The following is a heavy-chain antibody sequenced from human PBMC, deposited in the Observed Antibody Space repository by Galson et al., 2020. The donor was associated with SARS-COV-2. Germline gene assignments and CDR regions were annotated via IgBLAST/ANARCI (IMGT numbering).Heavy chain of an antibody. D-gene: IGHD2-2*01. J-gene: IGHJ4*02. CDR2: IYYNGIT. V-gene: IGHV4-30-4*01. CDR1: GGSISSDDYY. CDR3: ARGNKGLPATMFSNDY. Sequence: SETLSLTCTVSGGSISSDDYYWSWIRQPPGEGLQWIGYIYYNGITYDNPSLKSRIILSVDTSKNQFSLKLSSVTAADTAVYYCARGNKGLPATMFSNDYWGQGTLVTVSS.